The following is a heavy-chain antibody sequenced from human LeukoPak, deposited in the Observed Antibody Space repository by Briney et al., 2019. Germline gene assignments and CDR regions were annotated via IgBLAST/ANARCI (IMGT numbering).Heavy chain of an antibody. J-gene: IGHJ6*02. CDR2: TYSGGST. V-gene: IGHV3-53*01. CDR1: GFTVSSNY. Sequence: GGSLRLSCAASGFTVSSNYMSWVRQAPGKGLEWVSLTYSGGSTYYADSVKGRFTISRDNSKNKVYLQMNSLRAEDTAVYYCARVIYYYYGMDVWGQGTTVTVSS. D-gene: IGHD3-10*01. CDR3: ARVIYYYYGMDV.